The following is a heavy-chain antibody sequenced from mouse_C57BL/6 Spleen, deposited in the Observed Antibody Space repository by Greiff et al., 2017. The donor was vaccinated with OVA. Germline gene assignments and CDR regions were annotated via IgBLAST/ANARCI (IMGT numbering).Heavy chain of an antibody. CDR2: INPNNGGT. Sequence: EVQLQQSGPELVKPGASVKISCKASGYTFTDYYMNWVKQSHGKSLEWIGDINPNNGGTSYNQKFKGKATLTVDKSSSTAYMELRSLTSEDSAVYYCARSGGNLWFAYWGQGTLVTVSA. CDR3: ARSGGNLWFAY. D-gene: IGHD2-1*01. V-gene: IGHV1-26*01. CDR1: GYTFTDYY. J-gene: IGHJ3*01.